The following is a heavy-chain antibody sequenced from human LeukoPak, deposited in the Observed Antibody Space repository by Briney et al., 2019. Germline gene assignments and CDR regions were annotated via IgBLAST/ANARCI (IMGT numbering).Heavy chain of an antibody. Sequence: ASVKVSCKASGYAFTSYGITWVRQAPGQGLEWMGWISAYNGNTNYAPRLQGRVTMTTDTSTSTASMELRSLRSDDTAVYYCAREDCSGGSCYSLSLTPVFHVFDIWGQGTMVTVSS. J-gene: IGHJ3*02. CDR3: AREDCSGGSCYSLSLTPVFHVFDI. V-gene: IGHV1-18*01. CDR1: GYAFTSYG. CDR2: ISAYNGNT. D-gene: IGHD2-15*01.